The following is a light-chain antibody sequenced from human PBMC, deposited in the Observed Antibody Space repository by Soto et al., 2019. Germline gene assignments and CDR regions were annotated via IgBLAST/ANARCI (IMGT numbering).Light chain of an antibody. CDR1: QSVSSSY. V-gene: IGKV3-20*01. Sequence: EIVLTQSPGTLSLSPGERATLSCRASQSVSSSYFAWYQQKPGQAPKLLIYGASSRATGIPDRFSGSGSGTDFTLIISRLEPEDFAVYYCQQYGMPPRTFGQGTKVEIK. CDR3: QQYGMPPRT. CDR2: GAS. J-gene: IGKJ1*01.